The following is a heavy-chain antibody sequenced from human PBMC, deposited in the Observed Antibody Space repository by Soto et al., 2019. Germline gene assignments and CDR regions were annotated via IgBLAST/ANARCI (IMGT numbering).Heavy chain of an antibody. CDR3: ARCRDAFGFDS. Sequence: QVQLQESGPGLVEPSQTLSLTCSVSGGFISRGGYYWSWIGQFPGKGLEWIGYIHYRGSTYYNPSLKSRGSISVDMSKNQLSLNLTSVTAADTAVYYCARCRDAFGFDSWGQGTLVTVSS. J-gene: IGHJ4*02. CDR2: IHYRGST. V-gene: IGHV4-31*03. CDR1: GGFISRGGYY. D-gene: IGHD2-2*01.